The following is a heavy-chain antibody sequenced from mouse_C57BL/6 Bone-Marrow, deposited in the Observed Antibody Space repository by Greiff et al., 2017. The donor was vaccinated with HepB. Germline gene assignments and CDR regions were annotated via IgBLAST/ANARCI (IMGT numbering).Heavy chain of an antibody. CDR3: ARAVVPDY. CDR1: GYTFTSYW. Sequence: QVQLQQPGAELVKPGASVKLSCKASGYTFTSYWMQWVKQRPGQGLEWIGEIDPSDSYTNYNQKFKGKATLTVDTPSSTAYMQLSSLTSEDSAVYYCARAVVPDYWGQGTTLTVSS. J-gene: IGHJ2*01. V-gene: IGHV1-50*01. CDR2: IDPSDSYT. D-gene: IGHD1-1*01.